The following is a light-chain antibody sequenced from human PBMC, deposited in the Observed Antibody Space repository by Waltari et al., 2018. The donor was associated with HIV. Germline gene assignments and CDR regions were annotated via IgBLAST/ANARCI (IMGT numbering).Light chain of an antibody. CDR1: NVGSKS. Sequence: SYVLTQPPSVSVAPGQTAEITCEGDNVGSKSLHWYQQRPGQAPVLVIYEDTDRPSGIPGRFVGSNSANTATLTISRVEVGDEADYFCQVWDSRSDHWVFGGGTKLTVL. V-gene: IGLV3-21*02. CDR2: EDT. CDR3: QVWDSRSDHWV. J-gene: IGLJ3*02.